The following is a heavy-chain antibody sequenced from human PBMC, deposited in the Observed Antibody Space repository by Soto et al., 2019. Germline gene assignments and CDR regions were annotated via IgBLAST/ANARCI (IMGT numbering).Heavy chain of an antibody. CDR1: GYTFTSYA. V-gene: IGHV1-3*01. D-gene: IGHD2-15*01. J-gene: IGHJ6*02. Sequence: ASVKVSCKASGYTFTSYAMQWVRQAPGQRLEWMGWINAGNGNTKYSQKFQGRVTITRDTSASTAYMELSSLRSEDTAVYYCARGLRRYYYYGMDVWGQGTTVTVS. CDR3: ARGLRRYYYYGMDV. CDR2: INAGNGNT.